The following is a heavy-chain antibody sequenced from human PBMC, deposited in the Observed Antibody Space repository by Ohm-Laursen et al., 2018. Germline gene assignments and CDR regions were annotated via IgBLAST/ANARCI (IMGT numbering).Heavy chain of an antibody. CDR2: IDTSSRGI. CDR1: GFSLSSYS. J-gene: IGHJ6*02. D-gene: IGHD2-8*01. V-gene: IGHV3-48*01. CDR3: ARDLGYCTNGVCPHYYYGMDV. Sequence: SLRLSCAAPGFSLSSYSMNWVRQAPGKGLQWVSYIDTSSRGIYSADSVKGRFTISRDNAKNSLYLQMNSLRAEDTAVYYCARDLGYCTNGVCPHYYYGMDVWGQGTTVTVSS.